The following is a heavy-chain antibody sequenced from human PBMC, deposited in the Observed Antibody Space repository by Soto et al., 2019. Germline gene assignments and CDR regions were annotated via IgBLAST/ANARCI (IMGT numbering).Heavy chain of an antibody. CDR1: GDSISSRSHY. CDR2: IYFSGST. Sequence: QLQLQESGPGLVKPSETLSLTCTVSGDSISSRSHYWGWIRQPPGKGLEWIGSIYFSGSTYYNPSLKSRLTISVDTSNNQFSLRLRSVTAADTAVYFCARSLYCTDGVCYGAYYYGLDVWGQGTTVTVSS. D-gene: IGHD2-8*01. V-gene: IGHV4-39*01. CDR3: ARSLYCTDGVCYGAYYYGLDV. J-gene: IGHJ6*02.